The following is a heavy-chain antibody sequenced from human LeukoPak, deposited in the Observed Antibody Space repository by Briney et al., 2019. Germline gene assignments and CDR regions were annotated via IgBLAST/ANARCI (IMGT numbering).Heavy chain of an antibody. CDR1: GFTFSSYG. Sequence: GGSLRLSCAASGFTFSSYGMNWVRQAPGKGLEWVSSISSSSSYIYYADSVKGRFTISRDNAKNSLYLQMNSLRAEDTAVYYCARPANTVTEFDYWGQGTLVTVSS. CDR2: ISSSSSYI. V-gene: IGHV3-21*01. D-gene: IGHD2-2*02. J-gene: IGHJ4*02. CDR3: ARPANTVTEFDY.